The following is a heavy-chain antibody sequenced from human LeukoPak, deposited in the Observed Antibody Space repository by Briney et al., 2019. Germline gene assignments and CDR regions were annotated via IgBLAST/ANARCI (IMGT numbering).Heavy chain of an antibody. D-gene: IGHD2-2*01. CDR2: ISPKSSGT. CDR3: ARERNCSSTSCIVSFFRC. Sequence: ASVKVSCKASGYTFTVYYIHWVRQAPGQGLEWMGWISPKSSGTNYAHNFEGRVTMTSDTSISTAYMELIRLRSDDTAVYYCARERNCSSTSCIVSFFRCWGQGTLVTVSS. V-gene: IGHV1-2*02. J-gene: IGHJ4*02. CDR1: GYTFTVYY.